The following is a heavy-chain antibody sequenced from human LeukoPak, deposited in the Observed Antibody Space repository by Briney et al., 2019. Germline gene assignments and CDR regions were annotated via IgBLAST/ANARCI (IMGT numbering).Heavy chain of an antibody. V-gene: IGHV4-4*09. J-gene: IGHJ4*02. CDR2: IYTSGST. CDR1: GGSISSYY. CDR3: ARLRDGYGPSRVYYFDY. D-gene: IGHD5-24*01. Sequence: SETLSLTCTVSGGSISSYYWSWIRQPPGKGLEWIGYIYTSGSTNYNPSLKSRVTISVDTSKNQFSLKLSSVTAADTAVYYCARLRDGYGPSRVYYFDYWGQGTLVTVSS.